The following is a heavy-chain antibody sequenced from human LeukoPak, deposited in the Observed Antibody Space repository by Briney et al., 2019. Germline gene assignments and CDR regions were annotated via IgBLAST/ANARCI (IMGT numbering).Heavy chain of an antibody. J-gene: IGHJ4*02. CDR1: CGSISRHY. CDR2: IYYSGST. CDR3: ARGLAVTDY. Sequence: SETLALTCSVSCGSISRHYWSWIRPPPGKGLEWIGYIYYSGSTNYNPSLQSRVTISVDTSKNQFSLKLSSVTAADTAVYYCARGLAVTDYWDQGTLVTVSS. V-gene: IGHV4-59*11. D-gene: IGHD2-15*01.